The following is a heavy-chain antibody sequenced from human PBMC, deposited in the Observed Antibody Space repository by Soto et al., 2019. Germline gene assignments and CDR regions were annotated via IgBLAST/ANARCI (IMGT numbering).Heavy chain of an antibody. CDR3: AKDGSRPGSPFDI. V-gene: IGHV3-23*01. D-gene: IGHD3-10*01. CDR1: GFTFSSYA. Sequence: GGSLRLSCAASGFTFSSYAMSWVRQAPGKGLEWVSAISDDGGSKYYADSVKGRFTISRDNSKNTLYLQMNSLRAEDTAVYYCAKDGSRPGSPFDIWGQGTMVTVSS. J-gene: IGHJ3*02. CDR2: ISDDGGSK.